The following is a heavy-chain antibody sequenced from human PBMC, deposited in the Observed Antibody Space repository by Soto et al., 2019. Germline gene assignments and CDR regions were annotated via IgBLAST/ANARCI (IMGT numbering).Heavy chain of an antibody. CDR3: ARENDYGDPSWFDP. Sequence: SETLSLTCTVSGGSISSYYWSWIRQPPGKGLEWIGYIYYSGSTNYNPSLKSRVTISVDTSKNQFSLKLSSVTAADTAVYYCARENDYGDPSWFDPWGQGTLVTVSS. V-gene: IGHV4-59*12. CDR2: IYYSGST. D-gene: IGHD4-17*01. CDR1: GGSISSYY. J-gene: IGHJ5*02.